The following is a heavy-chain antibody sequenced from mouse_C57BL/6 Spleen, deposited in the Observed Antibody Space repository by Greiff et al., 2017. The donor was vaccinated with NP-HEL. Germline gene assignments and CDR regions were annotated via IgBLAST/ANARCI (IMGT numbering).Heavy chain of an antibody. CDR1: GYTFTSYG. J-gene: IGHJ4*01. Sequence: VQLQQSGAELARPGDSVKLSCKASGYTFTSYGISWVKQRTGQGLEWIGEIYPRSGNTYYNEKFKGKATLTADKSSSTAYMELRSLTSEDSAVYFCAREGLRAMDYWGQGTSVTVSS. CDR3: AREGLRAMDY. CDR2: IYPRSGNT. D-gene: IGHD3-3*01. V-gene: IGHV1-81*01.